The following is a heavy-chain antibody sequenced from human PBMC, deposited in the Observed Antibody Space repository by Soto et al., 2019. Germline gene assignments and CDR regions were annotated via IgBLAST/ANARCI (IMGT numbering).Heavy chain of an antibody. CDR3: ARRVAAVAYYRVFYY. J-gene: IGHJ4*02. D-gene: IGHD3-10*01. CDR1: GLTFSGHW. V-gene: IGHV3-7*03. CDR2: IKQDGSEK. Sequence: GGSLRLSCAASGLTFSGHWMTWVRQAPGKGLEWVANIKQDGSEKYYVDSVKGRFTISRDNAKNSVVLQMNSLTVEEQAMYYLARRVAAVAYYRVFYYWGQGTLVTVSS.